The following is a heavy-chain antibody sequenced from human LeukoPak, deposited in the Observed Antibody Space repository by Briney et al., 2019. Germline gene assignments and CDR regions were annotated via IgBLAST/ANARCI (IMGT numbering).Heavy chain of an antibody. D-gene: IGHD1-7*01. J-gene: IGHJ1*01. CDR3: ARDRITGTTVGQH. CDR2: IYHSGST. CDR1: GDSISSGGYY. V-gene: IGHV4-30-2*01. Sequence: SETLSLTCTVSGDSISSGGYYWSWIRQPPGKGLEWIGYIYHSGSTYYNPSLKSRVTISVDRSKNQFSLKLSSVTVADTAVYYCARDRITGTTVGQHWGQGTLVTVSS.